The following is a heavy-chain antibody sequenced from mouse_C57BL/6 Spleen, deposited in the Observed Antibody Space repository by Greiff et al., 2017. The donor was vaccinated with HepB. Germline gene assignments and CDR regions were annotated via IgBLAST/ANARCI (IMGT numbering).Heavy chain of an antibody. J-gene: IGHJ3*01. V-gene: IGHV1-52*01. Sequence: QVQLQQPGAELVRPGSSVKLSCKASGYTFTSYWMHWVKQRPIQGLEWIGNIDPSDSETHYNQKFKDKATLTVDKSSSTAYMQLSSLTSEDSAVYYCARGSSGLGFFFAYWGQGTLVTVSA. CDR1: GYTFTSYW. CDR2: IDPSDSET. CDR3: ARGSSGLGFFFAY. D-gene: IGHD3-2*02.